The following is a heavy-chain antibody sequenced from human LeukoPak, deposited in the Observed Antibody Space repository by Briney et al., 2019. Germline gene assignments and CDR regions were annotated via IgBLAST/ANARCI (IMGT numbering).Heavy chain of an antibody. CDR1: GGSISSSSYY. D-gene: IGHD3-10*01. J-gene: IGHJ5*02. V-gene: IGHV4-39*07. CDR3: ARAVRPYYGSGNWFDP. CDR2: IYYSGST. Sequence: SETLSLTCTVSGGSISSSSYYWGWIRQPPGKGLEWIGSIYYSGSTNYNPSLKSRVTISVDTSKNQFSLKLSSVTAADTAVYYCARAVRPYYGSGNWFDPWGQGTLVTVSS.